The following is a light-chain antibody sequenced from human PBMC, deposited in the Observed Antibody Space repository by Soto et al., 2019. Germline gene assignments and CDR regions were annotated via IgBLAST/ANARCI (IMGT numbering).Light chain of an antibody. CDR3: QQYINWPRT. Sequence: DIVMTQSPATLSVSARDRSTLSWRASQSLSSNLAWYQQRPGQAPRXIIYGASMRATGIPARFIGSGSGTEFTLTISSLQSEDVAVYYCQQYINWPRTLGQGTKV. V-gene: IGKV3-15*01. CDR1: QSLSSN. J-gene: IGKJ1*01. CDR2: GAS.